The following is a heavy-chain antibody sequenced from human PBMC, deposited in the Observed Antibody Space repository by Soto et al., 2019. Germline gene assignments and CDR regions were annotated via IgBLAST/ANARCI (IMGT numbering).Heavy chain of an antibody. V-gene: IGHV3-53*04. CDR3: ERERITMVRGVIKLNWFDP. CDR2: IYSGGST. D-gene: IGHD3-10*01. CDR1: GFTVSSNY. J-gene: IGHJ5*02. Sequence: GGSLRLSCAASGFTVSSNYMSWVRQAPGKGLEWVSVIYSGGSTYYADSVKGRLTISRHNSKNTLYLQMNSLRAEDTAVYYCERERITMVRGVIKLNWFDPWGQGTLVTVSS.